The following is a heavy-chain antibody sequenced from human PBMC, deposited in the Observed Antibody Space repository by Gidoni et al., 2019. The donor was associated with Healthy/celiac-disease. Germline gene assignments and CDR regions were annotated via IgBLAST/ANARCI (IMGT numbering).Heavy chain of an antibody. Sequence: HVQLVQSGAEVKKPGSSVKVSCKASGGTFSSYAISWVRQAPGQGLEWMGRIIPILGIANYAQKFQGRVTITADKSTSTAYMELSSLRSEDTAVYYCAREGEGYYYGMDVWGQGTTVTVSS. J-gene: IGHJ6*02. D-gene: IGHD3-10*01. CDR3: AREGEGYYYGMDV. CDR2: IIPILGIA. CDR1: GGTFSSYA. V-gene: IGHV1-69*04.